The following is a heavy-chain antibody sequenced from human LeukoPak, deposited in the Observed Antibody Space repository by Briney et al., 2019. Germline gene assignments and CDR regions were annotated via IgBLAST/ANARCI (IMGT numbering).Heavy chain of an antibody. CDR2: IYYSGST. CDR1: VGSISTYY. J-gene: IGHJ4*02. D-gene: IGHD6-19*01. CDR3: ARSERYNSGWYFYFDY. V-gene: IGHV4-59*01. Sequence: SETLSLTCTVSVGSISTYYWSCIRQPPGEGLEWIVYIYYSGSTNYTPSLKSRVTISVDTSKNQFSLNLSSVTAADTAVYYCARSERYNSGWYFYFDYWGQGTLVTVST.